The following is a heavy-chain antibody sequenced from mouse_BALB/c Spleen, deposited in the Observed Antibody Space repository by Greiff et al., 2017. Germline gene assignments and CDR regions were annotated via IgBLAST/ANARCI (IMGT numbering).Heavy chain of an antibody. CDR3: ARNGRAMDY. D-gene: IGHD4-1*01. Sequence: FQLQQSGAELVRPGTSVKVSCKASGYAFTNYLIEWVKQRPGKGLDWIGVFNPGSGGTNYNEKFKGKATLTADKSSSTAYMQLSSLTSDDSAVFIVARNGRAMDYWGQGTSVTVSS. CDR2: FNPGSGGT. J-gene: IGHJ4*01. V-gene: IGHV1-54*01. CDR1: GYAFTNYL.